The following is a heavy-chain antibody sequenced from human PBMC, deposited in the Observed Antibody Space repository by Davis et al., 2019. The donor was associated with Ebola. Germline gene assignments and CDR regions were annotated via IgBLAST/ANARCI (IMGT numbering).Heavy chain of an antibody. CDR3: ARGRLAAAGTRYYYYYGMDV. D-gene: IGHD6-13*01. V-gene: IGHV4-34*01. J-gene: IGHJ6*02. CDR1: GGSFSGYY. Sequence: SETLSLTCAVYGGSFSGYYWSWIRQLPGKGLEWIGEINPSGSPNYNPSLKSRVTISVDTSKNQFSLKLSSVTAADTAVYYCARGRLAAAGTRYYYYYGMDVWGQGTTVTVSS. CDR2: INPSGSP.